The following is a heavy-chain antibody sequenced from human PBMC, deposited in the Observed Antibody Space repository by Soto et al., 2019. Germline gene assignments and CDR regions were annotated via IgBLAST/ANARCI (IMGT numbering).Heavy chain of an antibody. CDR1: GGSISNYY. Sequence: PSETLSLTCTVSGGSISNYYWSWIRQPPGKGLEWIGYIYYSGSTNYNPSLKSRVTISVDTSKNQFSLKLSSVTAADTAVYYCARQWGTTFDYWGQGNLVTGSS. J-gene: IGHJ4*02. CDR2: IYYSGST. V-gene: IGHV4-59*08. CDR3: ARQWGTTFDY. D-gene: IGHD3-16*01.